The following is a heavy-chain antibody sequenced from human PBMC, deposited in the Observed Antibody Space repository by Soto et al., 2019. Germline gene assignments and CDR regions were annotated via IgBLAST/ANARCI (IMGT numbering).Heavy chain of an antibody. J-gene: IGHJ6*03. CDR3: ARALYYHLSANYYYYYMDV. CDR2: ISAYNGNT. Sequence: ASVKVSCKASGYTFTSYGISWVRQAPGQGLEWMGWISAYNGNTNYAQKLQGRVTMTTDTSTSTAYMELRSLRSDDTAVYYCARALYYHLSANYYYYYMDVWGKGTTVTVSS. D-gene: IGHD3-10*01. CDR1: GYTFTSYG. V-gene: IGHV1-18*01.